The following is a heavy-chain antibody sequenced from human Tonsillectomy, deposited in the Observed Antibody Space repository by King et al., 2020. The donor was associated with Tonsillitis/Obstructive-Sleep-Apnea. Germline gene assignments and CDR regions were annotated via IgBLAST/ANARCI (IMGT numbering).Heavy chain of an antibody. V-gene: IGHV3-7*01. Sequence: VQLVESGGGLVQPGGSLRLSCPASGFTFNSYWMSWVRQAPGKGLEWVANIKEDGSEKYYVDSVKGRFTISRDNAKNSLYLQMNSLRAEDTAVYYCARDLTPIYDSSRYYDAFDIWGQGTVVTVSS. CDR1: GFTFNSYW. D-gene: IGHD3-22*01. CDR2: IKEDGSEK. J-gene: IGHJ3*02. CDR3: ARDLTPIYDSSRYYDAFDI.